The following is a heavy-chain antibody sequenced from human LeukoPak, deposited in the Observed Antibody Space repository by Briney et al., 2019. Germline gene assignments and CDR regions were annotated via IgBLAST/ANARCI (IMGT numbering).Heavy chain of an antibody. J-gene: IGHJ4*02. CDR1: GFTFSSYG. D-gene: IGHD3-10*01. V-gene: IGHV3-30*02. Sequence: QTGGSLRLSCAASGFTFSSYGMHWVRQAPGKGLEWVAFIRYDGSNKYYADSVKGRFTISRDNSKNTLYLQMNSLRAEDTAVYYCAKDLLYGSGVDYFDYWGQGTLVTVSS. CDR3: AKDLLYGSGVDYFDY. CDR2: IRYDGSNK.